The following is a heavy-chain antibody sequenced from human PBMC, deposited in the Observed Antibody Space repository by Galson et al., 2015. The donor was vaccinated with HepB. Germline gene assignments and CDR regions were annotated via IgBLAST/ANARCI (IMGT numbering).Heavy chain of an antibody. CDR3: VTGLGELSPTRPD. CDR1: GYTFTDYY. J-gene: IGHJ4*02. Sequence: VKVSCKVSGYTFTDYYMHWVQQAPGKGLEWMGLVDPEDGETIYAEKFQGRVTITADTSTDTAYMGLSSLRSEDTAVYYCVTGLGELSPTRPDWGQGTLVTVSS. CDR2: VDPEDGET. V-gene: IGHV1-69-2*01. D-gene: IGHD3-16*02.